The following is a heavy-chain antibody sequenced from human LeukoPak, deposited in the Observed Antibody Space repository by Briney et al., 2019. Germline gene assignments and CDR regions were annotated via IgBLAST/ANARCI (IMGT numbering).Heavy chain of an antibody. CDR3: ARAPGSGEINFDY. J-gene: IGHJ4*02. Sequence: GASVKVSCKASGGTFSSYAINWVRQAPGQGLEWIGKIIPILNIAHYAQKFQGRVTITADKSTSTAYMDLSSLRSEDTAVYYCARAPGSGEINFDYWGQGTLVTVSS. CDR2: IIPILNIA. CDR1: GGTFSSYA. V-gene: IGHV1-69*04. D-gene: IGHD2-15*01.